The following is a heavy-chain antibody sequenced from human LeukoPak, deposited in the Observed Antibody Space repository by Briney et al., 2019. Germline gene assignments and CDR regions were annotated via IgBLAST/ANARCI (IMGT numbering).Heavy chain of an antibody. CDR2: INSDGSYT. J-gene: IGHJ6*02. Sequence: PGGSLRLSCAASGFTFSSYWMHWVGQAPGKGLVWVSRINSDGSYTTCAASVKGRFTISRDNAKNTLYLQMSSLRAEDTAVYYCAKGTTPGRGGWRLYYYSGMDVWGQGTTVTVSS. V-gene: IGHV3-74*01. D-gene: IGHD2-21*02. CDR3: AKGTTPGRGGWRLYYYSGMDV. CDR1: GFTFSSYW.